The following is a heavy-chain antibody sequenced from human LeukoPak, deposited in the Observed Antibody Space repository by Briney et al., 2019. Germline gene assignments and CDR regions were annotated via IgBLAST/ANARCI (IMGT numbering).Heavy chain of an antibody. J-gene: IGHJ6*02. CDR1: GGSISSYY. CDR3: ARARGTNYYYYGMDV. Sequence: SETLSLTCTVSGGSISSYYWSWIRQPPGKGLEWIGYIYYSGSTNYNPSLKSRVTISVDTSKNQFSLKLSSVTAADTAVYYCARARGTNYYYYGMDVWGQGTLVTVSS. CDR2: IYYSGST. D-gene: IGHD2-15*01. V-gene: IGHV4-59*01.